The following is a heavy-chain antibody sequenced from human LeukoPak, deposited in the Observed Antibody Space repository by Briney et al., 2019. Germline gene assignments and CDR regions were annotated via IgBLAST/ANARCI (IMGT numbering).Heavy chain of an antibody. CDR1: GYTFTGYY. Sequence: GASVKVSCKASGYTFTGYYMHWVRQAPGQGLEWMGWMNPNSGNTGYAQKFQGRVTMTRNTSISTAYMELSSLRSEDTAVYYCASGGVEMATIWGQGTLVTVSS. J-gene: IGHJ4*02. CDR2: MNPNSGNT. CDR3: ASGGVEMATI. D-gene: IGHD5-24*01. V-gene: IGHV1-8*02.